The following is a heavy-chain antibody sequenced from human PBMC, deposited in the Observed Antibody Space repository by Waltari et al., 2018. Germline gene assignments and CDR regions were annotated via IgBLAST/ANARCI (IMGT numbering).Heavy chain of an antibody. V-gene: IGHV4-34*01. Sequence: QVQLQQWGAGLLKPSETLSLTCAVYGGSFSGYYWSWIRQPPGKGLEWIGEINQSGSTNYNPSLKSRVTISVDTSKNQFSLKLSSVTAADTAVYYCAGGSVGAFDIWGQGTMVTVSS. J-gene: IGHJ3*02. D-gene: IGHD2-15*01. CDR1: GGSFSGYY. CDR2: INQSGST. CDR3: AGGSVGAFDI.